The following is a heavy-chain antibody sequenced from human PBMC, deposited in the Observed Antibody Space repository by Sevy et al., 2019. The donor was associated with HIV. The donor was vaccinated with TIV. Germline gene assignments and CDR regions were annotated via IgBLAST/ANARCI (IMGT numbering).Heavy chain of an antibody. CDR1: GGTFSSYA. Sequence: ASVKVSCKASGGTFSSYAISWVRQAPGQGLEWMGGIIPIFGTANYAQKFRGRVTITADESTSTAYMELSSLRSEDTAVYYCARDDYGDYNFDYWGQGTLVTVSS. J-gene: IGHJ4*02. CDR2: IIPIFGTA. CDR3: ARDDYGDYNFDY. D-gene: IGHD4-17*01. V-gene: IGHV1-69*13.